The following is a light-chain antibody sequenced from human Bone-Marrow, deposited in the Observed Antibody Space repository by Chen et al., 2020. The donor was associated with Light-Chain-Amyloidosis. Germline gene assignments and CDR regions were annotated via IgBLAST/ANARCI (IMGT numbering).Light chain of an antibody. Sequence: DIVLTQSPGPLSLSAVETATLSCKASQSITSNFLVWYQHKPGQAPRLIMQGPSSRASGIPARFRGSGSGTDFTLTITRLEPEDCAVDYCQQYGSSFMLSFGQGTKLEI. CDR3: QQYGSSFMLS. V-gene: IGKV3-20*01. CDR1: QSITSNF. CDR2: GPS. J-gene: IGKJ2*03.